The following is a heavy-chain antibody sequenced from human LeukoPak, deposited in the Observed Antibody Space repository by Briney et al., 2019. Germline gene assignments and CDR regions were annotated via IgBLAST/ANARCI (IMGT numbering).Heavy chain of an antibody. D-gene: IGHD3-9*01. CDR2: INPSGGST. V-gene: IGHV1-46*01. J-gene: IGHJ5*02. CDR1: GYTFISYY. CDR3: AKDWHILTGRNCFDP. Sequence: ASVTVSCKASGYTFISYYMHWVRQAPGQGLEWMGLINPSGGSTNYAQKFQGRVTMSTDTSTSTAYMELRSLTFDDTATYYCAKDWHILTGRNCFDPWGQGTLVTVSS.